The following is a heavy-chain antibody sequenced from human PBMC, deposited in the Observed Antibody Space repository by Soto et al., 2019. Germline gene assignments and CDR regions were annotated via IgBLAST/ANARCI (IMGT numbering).Heavy chain of an antibody. CDR3: ASRGPDSNSWSNFDY. CDR2: IYYSGTT. CDR1: GSSVSRRGYC. V-gene: IGHV4-31*03. Sequence: SETLSLTCPVSGSSVSRRGYCWTWMRQHPGKGLELIGTIYYSGTTYYNPSLKSRLTISEDTSKNQFSLKLKSVTAADTAVFYCASRGPDSNSWSNFDYWGQGTLVTVSS. J-gene: IGHJ4*02. D-gene: IGHD6-13*01.